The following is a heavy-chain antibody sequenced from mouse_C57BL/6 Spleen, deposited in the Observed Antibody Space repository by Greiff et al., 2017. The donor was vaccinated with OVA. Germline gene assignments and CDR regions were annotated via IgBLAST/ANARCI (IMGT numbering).Heavy chain of an antibody. CDR3: ARNRDYDGGYAMDY. CDR1: GFSLTSYA. D-gene: IGHD2-4*01. Sequence: QVQLQQSGPGLVAPSQSLSITCTVSGFSLTSYAISWVRQPPGKGLEWLGVIWTGGGTNYNSALKSRLSISKDNSKSQVYLKMNSLQTNDTAMDYCARNRDYDGGYAMDYWGQGTSVTVSS. CDR2: IWTGGGT. V-gene: IGHV2-9-1*01. J-gene: IGHJ4*01.